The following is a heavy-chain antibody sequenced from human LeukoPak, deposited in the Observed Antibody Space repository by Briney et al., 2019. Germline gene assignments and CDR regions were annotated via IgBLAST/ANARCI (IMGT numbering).Heavy chain of an antibody. CDR1: GFTFSSYW. J-gene: IGHJ4*02. V-gene: IGHV3-21*01. D-gene: IGHD3-22*01. CDR3: ARGYYDSSGYLDY. Sequence: GGSLRLSCAASGFTFSSYWMSWVRQAPGKGLEWVSSISSSSSYIYYADSVKGRFTISRDNAKNSLYLQMNSLRAEDTAVYYCARGYYDSSGYLDYWGQGTLVTVSS. CDR2: ISSSSSYI.